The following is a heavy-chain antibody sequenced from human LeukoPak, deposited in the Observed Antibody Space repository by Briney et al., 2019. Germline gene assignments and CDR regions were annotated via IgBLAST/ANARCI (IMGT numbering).Heavy chain of an antibody. D-gene: IGHD4-17*01. CDR3: ASLRRVTVTNSYNWFDP. CDR1: GGSISSGGYY. J-gene: IGHJ5*02. Sequence: SQTLSLTCTVSGGSISSGGYYWGWIRQPAGKGLEWIGRIYTSGSTNYNPSLKSRVTISVDTSKNQFSLKLSSVTAADTAVYYCASLRRVTVTNSYNWFDPWGQGTLVTVSS. V-gene: IGHV4-61*02. CDR2: IYTSGST.